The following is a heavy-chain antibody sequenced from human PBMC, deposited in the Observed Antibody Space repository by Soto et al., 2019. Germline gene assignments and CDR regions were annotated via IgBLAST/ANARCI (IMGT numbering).Heavy chain of an antibody. D-gene: IGHD1-20*01. V-gene: IGHV3-23*01. CDR3: ATVHNTSRSFDY. J-gene: IGHJ4*02. CDR1: GFTFNIYA. Sequence: GGSLRLSCAASGFTFNIYAMTWVRQDPGKGLEWVSTTGATGRTTYYAASVKGRFTVSRDNSKNTLYLQMSNLRAEDTAVYYCATVHNTSRSFDYWGQGTLVTVSS. CDR2: TGATGRTT.